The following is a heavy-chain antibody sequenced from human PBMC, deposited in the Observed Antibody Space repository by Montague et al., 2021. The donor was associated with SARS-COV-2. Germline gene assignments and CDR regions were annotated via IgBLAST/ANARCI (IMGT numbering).Heavy chain of an antibody. J-gene: IGHJ4*02. D-gene: IGHD2-15*01. CDR2: IYNAGTT. CDR1: GFSVRYNY. Sequence: SLRLSCAASGFSVRYNYMNWVRQAPGKGLEWVSVIYNAGTTDYADSVRGRFTISKDNSKNTVYLQMNSLRDEDTAVYYCASNYCTAGSCYFDYWGQGTLVTVSS. CDR3: ASNYCTAGSCYFDY. V-gene: IGHV3-53*01.